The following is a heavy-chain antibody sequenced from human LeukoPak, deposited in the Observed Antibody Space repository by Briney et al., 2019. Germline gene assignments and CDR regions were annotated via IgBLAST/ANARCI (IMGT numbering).Heavy chain of an antibody. CDR1: GGSFSGYY. CDR2: INHSGST. J-gene: IGHJ1*01. V-gene: IGHV4-34*01. D-gene: IGHD3-9*01. CDR3: ARGKVFADYDI. Sequence: PSETLSLTCAVYGGSFSGYYWSWIRHPPGKGRKWIGEINHSGSTNYNPSLKSRVTISVDTSKNQFSLKLSSVTAADTAVYYCARGKVFADYDIWGQGTLVTVSS.